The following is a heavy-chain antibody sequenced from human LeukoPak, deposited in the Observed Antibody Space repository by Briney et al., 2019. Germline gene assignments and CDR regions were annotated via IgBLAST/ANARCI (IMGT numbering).Heavy chain of an antibody. V-gene: IGHV3-7*02. D-gene: IGHD2-21*02. CDR3: AKAELAYCGGDCYSMDV. J-gene: IGHJ6*02. Sequence: HTGGSLRLSCAASGFTFSSHWMSWVRQAPGKGLEWVANIKQDDSEKYYVDSVKGRFTISRDNAKNSLYLQMNSLRAEDTAVYYCAKAELAYCGGDCYSMDVWGQGTTVTVSS. CDR1: GFTFSSHW. CDR2: IKQDDSEK.